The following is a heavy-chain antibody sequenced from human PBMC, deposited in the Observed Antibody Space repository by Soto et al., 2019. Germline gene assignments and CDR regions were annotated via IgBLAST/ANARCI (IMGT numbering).Heavy chain of an antibody. Sequence: EVQLLESGGGLIEPGGSLRLSCSASGFTFESYAINWVRQPPGQGLEWVSSISASAGSAYYAASVKGRFAISRDDSKNTVYLEMNSLRVEDTAIYYCAKGRNAAGTSLVDYWGQGALIAVSS. CDR2: ISASAGSA. J-gene: IGHJ4*02. CDR3: AKGRNAAGTSLVDY. CDR1: GFTFESYA. D-gene: IGHD6-13*01. V-gene: IGHV3-23*01.